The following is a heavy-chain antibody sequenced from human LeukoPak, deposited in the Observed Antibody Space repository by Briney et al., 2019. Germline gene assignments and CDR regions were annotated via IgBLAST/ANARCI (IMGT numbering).Heavy chain of an antibody. CDR3: ATNVWPELPLDP. Sequence: ASVKVSCKASGYTFTGYYFHWVRQAPGQGLEWLGWIHPNSGGPNSAQRFQDRVTMNRDTSISTAYMELRRLRSDDTAVYYCATNVWPELPLDPWGQGTLVTVSS. CDR2: IHPNSGGP. V-gene: IGHV1-2*02. J-gene: IGHJ5*02. D-gene: IGHD5-24*01. CDR1: GYTFTGYY.